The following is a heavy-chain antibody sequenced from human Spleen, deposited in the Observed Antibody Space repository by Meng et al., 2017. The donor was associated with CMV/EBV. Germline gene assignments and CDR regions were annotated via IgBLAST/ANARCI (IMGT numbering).Heavy chain of an antibody. CDR2: IYYSGTT. D-gene: IGHD1-14*01. Sequence: SGGSISSAGYYWSWIRQLPGRGLEWIGYIYYSGTTYYNPSFKSRVTISVDTSKNLFSLTLRSVAAADTAVYYCVRPGDRHQGSDFDYWGQGSLVTVSS. J-gene: IGHJ4*02. CDR1: GGSISSAGYY. CDR3: VRPGDRHQGSDFDY. V-gene: IGHV4-31*02.